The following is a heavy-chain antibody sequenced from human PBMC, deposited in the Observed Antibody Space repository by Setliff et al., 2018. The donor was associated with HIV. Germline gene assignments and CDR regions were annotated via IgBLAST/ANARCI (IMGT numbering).Heavy chain of an antibody. Sequence: PGGSLRLSCAASGFTFRNAWMSWVRQAPGKGLEWVGRIKSKSDGGAVHYAAPVKGRFTISRDDSQDTLYLEMNSLRAEDTAVYYCARFRLYHYSNKVDYWGQGTLVTVSS. CDR2: IKSKSDGGAV. CDR3: ARFRLYHYSNKVDY. J-gene: IGHJ4*02. V-gene: IGHV3-15*06. CDR1: GFTFRNAW. D-gene: IGHD4-4*01.